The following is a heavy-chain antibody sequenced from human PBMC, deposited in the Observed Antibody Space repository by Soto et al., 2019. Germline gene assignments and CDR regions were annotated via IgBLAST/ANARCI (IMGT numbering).Heavy chain of an antibody. J-gene: IGHJ5*02. CDR3: ARRGYNYAAGLHDYVDP. CDR1: GYNFGSYW. CDR2: IYPGDSDA. Sequence: EVQLVQSGAELKQPGESLKISCKGSGYNFGSYWIVWLRQMSGKGLEWMGIIYPGDSDARYSPSFQGQVTISADKSISTAYLQWSSLKASDTAMYYCARRGYNYAAGLHDYVDPWGQGTLVTVSS. V-gene: IGHV5-51*01. D-gene: IGHD5-18*01.